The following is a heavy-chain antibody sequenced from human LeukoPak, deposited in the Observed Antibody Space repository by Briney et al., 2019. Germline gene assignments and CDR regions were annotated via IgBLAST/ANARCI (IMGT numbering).Heavy chain of an antibody. D-gene: IGHD3-22*01. Sequence: SETLSLTCTVSGGSISSSSYYWGWIRQPPGKGLEWIGSIYYSGNTYYSPSLKSRVTISVDTSKNQFSLKLSSVTAADTAVYYCARQSKGIIVITDFQHWGQGTLVTVSS. CDR2: IYYSGNT. CDR1: GGSISSSSYY. CDR3: ARQSKGIIVITDFQH. V-gene: IGHV4-39*01. J-gene: IGHJ1*01.